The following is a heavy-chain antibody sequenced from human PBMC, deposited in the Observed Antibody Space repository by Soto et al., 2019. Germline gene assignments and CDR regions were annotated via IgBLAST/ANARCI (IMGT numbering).Heavy chain of an antibody. CDR2: IWYDGSNK. D-gene: IGHD3-10*01. CDR1: GFTFSSYG. CDR3: ARETGSSVYYYGMDV. Sequence: SGGSLRLSCAASGFTFSSYGMHWVRQAPGKGLEWVAVIWYDGSNKYYADSVKGRFTISRDNSKNTLYLQMNSLRAEDTAVYYCARETGSSVYYYGMDVWGQGTTVTVSS. V-gene: IGHV3-33*01. J-gene: IGHJ6*02.